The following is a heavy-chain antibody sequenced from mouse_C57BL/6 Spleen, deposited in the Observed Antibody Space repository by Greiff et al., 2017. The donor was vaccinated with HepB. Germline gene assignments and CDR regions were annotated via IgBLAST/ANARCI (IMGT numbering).Heavy chain of an antibody. CDR1: GYTFTDYE. D-gene: IGHD3-1*01. CDR2: IDPETGGT. J-gene: IGHJ2*01. V-gene: IGHV1-15*01. CDR3: TREGLPDY. Sequence: VQLQESGAELVRPGASVTLSCKASGYTFTDYEMHWVKQTPVHGLEWIGAIDPETGGTAYNQKFKGKAILTADKSSSTAYMELRSLTSEDSAVYYCTREGLPDYWGQGTTLTVSS.